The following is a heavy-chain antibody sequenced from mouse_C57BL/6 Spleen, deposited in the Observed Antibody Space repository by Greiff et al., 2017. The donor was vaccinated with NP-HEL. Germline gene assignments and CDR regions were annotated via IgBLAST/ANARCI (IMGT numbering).Heavy chain of an antibody. CDR3: ARVYDYDWYFDV. V-gene: IGHV7-1*01. CDR2: SRNKANDYTT. CDR1: GFTFSDFY. J-gene: IGHJ1*03. Sequence: EVQRVESGGGLVQSGRSLRLSCATSGFTFSDFYMEWVRQAPGKGLEWIAASRNKANDYTTEYSASVKGRFIVSRDTSQSILYLQMNALRAEDTAIYYCARVYDYDWYFDVWGTGTTVTVSS. D-gene: IGHD2-4*01.